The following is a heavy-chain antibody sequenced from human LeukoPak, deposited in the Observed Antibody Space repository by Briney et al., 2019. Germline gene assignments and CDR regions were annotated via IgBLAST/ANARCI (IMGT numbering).Heavy chain of an antibody. Sequence: GGSLRLSCAASGFTLSSYAMSWVRQAPGKGLEWVSAISGGDAITYYADSVKGRFTISRDNSKNTLYLQRNSLRAEDTALYYCVKDAVVVPTGWFDPWGQGTLVTVSS. CDR2: ISGGDAIT. D-gene: IGHD2-2*01. J-gene: IGHJ5*02. V-gene: IGHV3-23*01. CDR3: VKDAVVVPTGWFDP. CDR1: GFTLSSYA.